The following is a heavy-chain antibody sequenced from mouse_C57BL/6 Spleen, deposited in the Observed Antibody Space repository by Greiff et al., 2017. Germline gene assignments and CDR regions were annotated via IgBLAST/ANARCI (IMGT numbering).Heavy chain of an antibody. J-gene: IGHJ4*01. Sequence: QVQLKQPGAELVKPGASVKMSCKASGYTFTSYWITWVKQRPGQGLEWIGDIYPGSGSTNYNEKFKSKATLTVDTSSSTAYMQLSSLTSEDSAVYYCARPACDSSGYVRYYAMDYWGQGTSVTVSS. CDR1: GYTFTSYW. V-gene: IGHV1-55*01. CDR3: ARPACDSSGYVRYYAMDY. CDR2: IYPGSGST. D-gene: IGHD3-2*02.